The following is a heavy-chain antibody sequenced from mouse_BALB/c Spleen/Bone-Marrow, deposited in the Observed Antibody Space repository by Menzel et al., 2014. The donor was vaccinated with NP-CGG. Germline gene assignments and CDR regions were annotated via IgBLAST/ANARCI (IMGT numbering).Heavy chain of an antibody. CDR2: IDPSDSET. J-gene: IGHJ2*01. V-gene: IGHV1-69*02. CDR1: GYTFTSYW. D-gene: IGHD2-3*01. CDR3: ARGSMILNYFDY. Sequence: QVQLQQPGAELVKPGAPVKLSCKASGYTFTSYWMNWVKQRPGRGLEWIGRIDPSDSETHYNQKFKDKAILTVDKSSSTAYMQLSSLTSEDSAVYYCARGSMILNYFDYWGQGTTLTVSS.